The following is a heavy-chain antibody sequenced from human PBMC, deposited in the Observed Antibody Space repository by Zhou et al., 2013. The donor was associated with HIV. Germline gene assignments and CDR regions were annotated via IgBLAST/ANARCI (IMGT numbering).Heavy chain of an antibody. J-gene: IGHJ6*03. V-gene: IGHV1-18*01. D-gene: IGHD6-25*01. CDR3: ARALSATWIGGGFFYMDV. Sequence: QVHLVQSGAEVKKPGSSVKVSCKASGGTFSTYAFSWVRQAPGQGLEWMGWISSYRSHTNYAQKLQGRVSVTTDTSTNTAYMELRSLRSDDTAVYYCARALSATWIGGGFFYMDVWGKGTTVTVS. CDR2: ISSYRSHT. CDR1: GGTFSTYA.